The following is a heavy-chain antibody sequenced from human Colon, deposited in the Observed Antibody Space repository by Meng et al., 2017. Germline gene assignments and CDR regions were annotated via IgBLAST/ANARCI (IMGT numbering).Heavy chain of an antibody. V-gene: IGHV4-61*08. CDR1: VRSVSSAAYQ. CDR3: ARDYWGSLDY. Sequence: QVQLPGSGPGLGRPSETLSLMCTFSVRSVSSAAYQWGWIRQPPGKGLERIGYAANSFDPSPNYNPSLKRRVTISLDTPKNQFSLKLTSVTAADTAVYYCARDYWGSLDYWGQGILVTVSS. D-gene: IGHD7-27*01. J-gene: IGHJ4*02. CDR2: AANSFDPSP.